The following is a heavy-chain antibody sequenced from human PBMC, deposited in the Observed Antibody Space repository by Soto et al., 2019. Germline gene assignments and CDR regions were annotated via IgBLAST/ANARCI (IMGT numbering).Heavy chain of an antibody. J-gene: IGHJ5*02. CDR2: IYYSGST. CDR1: GGSISSYY. CDR3: ARVHGSGSYPPVGWFDP. D-gene: IGHD3-10*01. V-gene: IGHV4-59*01. Sequence: SETLSLTCTVSGGSISSYYWSWIRQPPGKGLEWIGYIYYSGSTNYNPSLKSRVTISVDTSKNQFSLKLSSVTAADTAVYYCARVHGSGSYPPVGWFDPRGQGTLVTVSS.